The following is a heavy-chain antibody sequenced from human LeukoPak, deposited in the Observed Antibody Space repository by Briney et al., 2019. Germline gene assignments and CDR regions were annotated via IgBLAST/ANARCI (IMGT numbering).Heavy chain of an antibody. Sequence: GGSLRLSCAASGFTFSSYWMSWVRQAPGKGLEWVANIKQDRSEKYYVDSVKGRFTISRDNAKNSLYLQMNSLRAEDTAVYYCAREFGIAVAGIGRGFDYWGQGTLVTVSS. CDR2: IKQDRSEK. D-gene: IGHD6-19*01. V-gene: IGHV3-7*03. CDR1: GFTFSSYW. J-gene: IGHJ4*02. CDR3: AREFGIAVAGIGRGFDY.